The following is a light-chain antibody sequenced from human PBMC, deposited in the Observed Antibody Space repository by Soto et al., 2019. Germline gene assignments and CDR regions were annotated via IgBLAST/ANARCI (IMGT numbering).Light chain of an antibody. CDR3: SSYTSSSTVV. Sequence: QSALTQPASVSGSPGQSITISCTETSSDVGGYNYVSWYQQHPGKAPKLMICEVSNRPSGVSNRFSGSKSGNTASLTISGLQAEDEADYYCSSYTSSSTVVFGGGTQLTVL. J-gene: IGLJ2*01. CDR1: SSDVGGYNY. CDR2: EVS. V-gene: IGLV2-14*01.